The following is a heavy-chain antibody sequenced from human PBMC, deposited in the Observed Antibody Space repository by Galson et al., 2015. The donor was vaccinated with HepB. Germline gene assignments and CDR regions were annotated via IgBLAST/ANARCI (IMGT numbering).Heavy chain of an antibody. CDR2: ISGSGGST. Sequence: SLRLSCAASGFTFSSYAMSWVRQAPGKGLEWVSAISGSGGSTYYADSVKGRFTISRDNSKNTLYLQMNSLRAEDTAVYYCAKLGFALGYGMDVWGQGTTVTVSS. CDR3: AKLGFALGYGMDV. V-gene: IGHV3-23*01. D-gene: IGHD3-16*01. CDR1: GFTFSSYA. J-gene: IGHJ6*02.